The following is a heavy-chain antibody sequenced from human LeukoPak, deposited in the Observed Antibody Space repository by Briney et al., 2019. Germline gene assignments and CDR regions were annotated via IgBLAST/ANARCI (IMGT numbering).Heavy chain of an antibody. J-gene: IGHJ4*02. D-gene: IGHD2-2*01. CDR2: ISGSGGST. CDR1: GFTFTSYA. Sequence: GGSLRLSCAASGFTFTSYAMSWVRQAPGKGLEWISAISGSGGSTYYADSVKGRFTISRDNSKNTLYLQMNSLRAEDTAVYYCAKDRSKGSSTSCYGYWGQGTLVTVSS. CDR3: AKDRSKGSSTSCYGY. V-gene: IGHV3-23*01.